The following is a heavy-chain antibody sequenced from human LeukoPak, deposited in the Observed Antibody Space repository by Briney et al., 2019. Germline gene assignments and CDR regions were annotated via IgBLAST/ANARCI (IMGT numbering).Heavy chain of an antibody. J-gene: IGHJ4*02. CDR3: TRGGGLESDY. CDR2: IRSKAYGGTT. CDR1: GFTFGDYA. V-gene: IGHV3-49*03. Sequence: GGPLRLSCTASGFTFGDYAMSWFRQAPGKGREGVGFIRSKAYGGTTEYAASVKGRFTIPRDDSKSIAYLQMNSLKTEDTAVYYCTRGGGLESDYWGQGTLVTVSS. D-gene: IGHD5-12*01.